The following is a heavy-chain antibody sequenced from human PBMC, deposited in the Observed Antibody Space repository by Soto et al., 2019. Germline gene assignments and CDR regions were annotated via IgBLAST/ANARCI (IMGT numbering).Heavy chain of an antibody. J-gene: IGHJ6*04. CDR1: GGSISNYY. Sequence: QVPLQESGPGLVKPSETLYLSCTVSGGSISNYYWSWFRQTPGKGLEWIGYVHDSWSSNYKPSLKTRVAISLDPSKIQFALQLTSVTATATAVYYCARQRFGALHGLGDGWVEGTTVTVSS. CDR2: VHDSWSS. CDR3: ARQRFGALHGLGDG. V-gene: IGHV4-59*08. D-gene: IGHD3-10*01.